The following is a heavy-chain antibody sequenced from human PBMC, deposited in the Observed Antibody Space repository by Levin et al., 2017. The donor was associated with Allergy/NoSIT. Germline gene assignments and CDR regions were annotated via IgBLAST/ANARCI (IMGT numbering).Heavy chain of an antibody. D-gene: IGHD2-15*01. CDR1: GYSFTSYW. J-gene: IGHJ4*02. V-gene: IGHV5-51*01. Sequence: GESLKISCKGSGYSFTSYWIGWVRQMPGKGLEWMGIIYPGDSDTRYSPSFQGQVTISADKSISTAYLQWSSLKASDTAMYYCAGHVVGRYCSGGSCYPDYWGQGTLVTVSS. CDR3: AGHVVGRYCSGGSCYPDY. CDR2: IYPGDSDT.